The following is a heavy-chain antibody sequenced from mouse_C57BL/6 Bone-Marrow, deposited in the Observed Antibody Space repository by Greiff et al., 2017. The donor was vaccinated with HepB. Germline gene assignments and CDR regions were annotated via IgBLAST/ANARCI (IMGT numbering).Heavy chain of an antibody. CDR3: ARERGNWDVLDY. V-gene: IGHV1-64*01. CDR2: IHPNSGST. J-gene: IGHJ2*01. D-gene: IGHD4-1*01. Sequence: QVQLQQPGAELVKPGASVKLSCKASGYTFTSYWMHWVKQRPGQGLEWIGMIHPNSGSTNYNEKFKSKATLTVDKSSSTAYMQLSSLTSEDSAVYYCARERGNWDVLDYWGQGTTLTVSS. CDR1: GYTFTSYW.